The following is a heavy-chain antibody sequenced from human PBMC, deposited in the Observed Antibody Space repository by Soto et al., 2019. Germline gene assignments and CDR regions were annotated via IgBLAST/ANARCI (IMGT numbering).Heavy chain of an antibody. CDR3: ARDFYQSSGYCDY. CDR2: ISAYSGNT. V-gene: IGHV1-18*01. Sequence: QVQLVQSGAEVKKHGASVKVSCKACGYTFSSYGLSWVRQAPGQGLEWMGWISAYSGNTVYTQRFKGRLTMATDTSTGTAFMELRSLRSDDTAVYYCARDFYQSSGYCDYWGQGTLVTVSS. J-gene: IGHJ4*02. CDR1: GYTFSSYG. D-gene: IGHD3-22*01.